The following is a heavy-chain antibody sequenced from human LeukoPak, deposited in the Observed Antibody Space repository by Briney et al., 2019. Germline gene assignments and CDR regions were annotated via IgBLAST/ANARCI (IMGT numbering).Heavy chain of an antibody. V-gene: IGHV1-69*05. CDR3: ARGPSMDWFDP. D-gene: IGHD2-21*01. CDR2: IIPIFGTA. Sequence: SVKVSCKASGATFTSYSISWVRQAPGQGLEWMGGIIPIFGTANYAQKFQGRVTITTDESTSTAYMELSSLRSEDTAVYYCARGPSMDWFDPWGQGTLVTVSS. J-gene: IGHJ5*02. CDR1: GATFTSYS.